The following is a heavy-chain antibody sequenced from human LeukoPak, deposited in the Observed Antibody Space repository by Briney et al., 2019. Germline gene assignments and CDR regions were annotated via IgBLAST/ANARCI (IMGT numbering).Heavy chain of an antibody. CDR2: VYNSGTT. J-gene: IGHJ3*02. CDR1: GGSVSSYY. CDR3: VRDWEGFNFDI. V-gene: IGHV4-59*02. Sequence: ETLSLTCTVSGGSVSSYYWSWVRQPPGEGLEWIAYVYNSGTTNYNPSLKSRATISVDRSKNQFSLKMNSVTAADTAVYYCVRDWEGFNFDIWGQGTMVTVSS. D-gene: IGHD1-26*01.